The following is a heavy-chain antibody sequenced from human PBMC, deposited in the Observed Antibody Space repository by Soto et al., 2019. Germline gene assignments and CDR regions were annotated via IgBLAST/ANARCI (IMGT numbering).Heavy chain of an antibody. V-gene: IGHV4-59*01. Sequence: SETLSLTCTVSGGSISSYDWSWXRQPPGKGLEWIGYIYDSGSTKYNPSLKSRVTISVDTSKNQFSLKLSSVTAADTAVYYCEREYTSAWHRWFDPWGQGTLVTVSS. CDR3: EREYTSAWHRWFDP. J-gene: IGHJ5*02. D-gene: IGHD6-25*01. CDR2: IYDSGST. CDR1: GGSISSYD.